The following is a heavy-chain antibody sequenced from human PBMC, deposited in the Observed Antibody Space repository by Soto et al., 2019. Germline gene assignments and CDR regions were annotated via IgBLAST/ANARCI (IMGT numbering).Heavy chain of an antibody. CDR2: ISAYNGKT. CDR1: GYPFTSYG. J-gene: IGHJ4*02. Sequence: QVQLVQSGAEVKKPGASVKVSCKTSGYPFTSYGINWVRQAPGQGPEWMGWISAYNGKTSYTQKFQGRVTMTTDTSTSTAYMELRNLRSDDTAVYYCVRDRLIAVTGLLHYWGQGTLVTVSS. D-gene: IGHD6-19*01. V-gene: IGHV1-18*01. CDR3: VRDRLIAVTGLLHY.